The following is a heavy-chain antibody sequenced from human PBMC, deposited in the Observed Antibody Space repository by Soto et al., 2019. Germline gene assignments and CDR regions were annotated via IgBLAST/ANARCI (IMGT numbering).Heavy chain of an antibody. CDR1: GFTFSSYG. CDR3: AKDPGSSSWGTDY. D-gene: IGHD6-13*01. J-gene: IGHJ4*02. CDR2: IWYDGSNK. Sequence: GGSLRLSCAASGFTFSSYGMHWVRQAPGKGLEWVAVIWYDGSNKYYADSVKGRFTISRDNSKNTLYLQMNSLRAEDTAVYYCAKDPGSSSWGTDYWGQGTLVTVSS. V-gene: IGHV3-30*02.